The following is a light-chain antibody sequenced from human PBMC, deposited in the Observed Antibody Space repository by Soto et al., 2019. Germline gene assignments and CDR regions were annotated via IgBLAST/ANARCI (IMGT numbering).Light chain of an antibody. V-gene: IGKV1-5*01. Sequence: IQMTQSPSSLSASVGDRVTITCRASQSTVNWLAWYQQKPGKAPKLLIYDASTLESGVPSRFSGSGSGTEFTLTISSLQPDDFAPYYCQQYNSYSITFGQGTRLENK. J-gene: IGKJ5*01. CDR1: QSTVNW. CDR3: QQYNSYSIT. CDR2: DAS.